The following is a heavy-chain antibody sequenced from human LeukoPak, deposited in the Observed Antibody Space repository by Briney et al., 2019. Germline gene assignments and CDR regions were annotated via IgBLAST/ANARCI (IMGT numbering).Heavy chain of an antibody. Sequence: GGSLRLSCEASGITFSSYDMSWVRQAPGKGLEWISAISDRGKTDYADSVKGRFTISRDNSKNTLYLQLSSLRAEDTAMYYWAKLPTIFGVADSFDIWGQGIFVTVSS. CDR2: ISDRGKT. V-gene: IGHV3-23*01. J-gene: IGHJ3*02. D-gene: IGHD3-3*01. CDR1: GITFSSYD. CDR3: AKLPTIFGVADSFDI.